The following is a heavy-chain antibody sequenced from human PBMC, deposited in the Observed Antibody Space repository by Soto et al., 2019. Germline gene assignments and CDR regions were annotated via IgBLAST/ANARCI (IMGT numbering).Heavy chain of an antibody. Sequence: GASVKVSCKATGYTFTSYYMHWVRQAPGQGLEWMGIINPSGGSTSYAQKFQGRVTMTRDTSTSTVYMELSSLRSEDTAVYYCARVRKRVPAAPYYYGMDVWGQGTTVTVSS. CDR2: INPSGGST. D-gene: IGHD2-2*01. V-gene: IGHV1-46*01. CDR1: GYTFTSYY. CDR3: ARVRKRVPAAPYYYGMDV. J-gene: IGHJ6*02.